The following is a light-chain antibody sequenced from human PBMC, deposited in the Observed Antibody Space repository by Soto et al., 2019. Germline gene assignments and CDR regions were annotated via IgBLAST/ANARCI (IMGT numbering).Light chain of an antibody. Sequence: QPVLTQSPSASASLGASVKLTCTLSSGHSSYAIAWHQQQPEKDPRYLMKLNSDGSHSKGDGIPDRFSGSSSGAERYLTISSLQSEDEADYYCQPWGTGIQVFGGGTKLTVL. J-gene: IGLJ2*01. CDR3: QPWGTGIQV. CDR2: LNSDGSH. CDR1: SGHSSYA. V-gene: IGLV4-69*01.